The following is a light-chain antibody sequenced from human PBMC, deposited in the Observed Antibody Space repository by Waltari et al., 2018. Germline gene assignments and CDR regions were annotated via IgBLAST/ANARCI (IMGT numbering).Light chain of an antibody. CDR3: LQGTHWPLT. J-gene: IGKJ4*01. CDR2: QVS. V-gene: IGKV2-30*01. Sequence: DVVMTQSPLSLSVTLGQPASISCRSSQILVYSDGNTSLHCFHQRPGQSPRRLIYQVSNRDSGVPDRFSGSGSDTDFTLKISRVEAEDVGVFYCLQGTHWPLTFGGGTKVEIK. CDR1: QILVYSDGNTS.